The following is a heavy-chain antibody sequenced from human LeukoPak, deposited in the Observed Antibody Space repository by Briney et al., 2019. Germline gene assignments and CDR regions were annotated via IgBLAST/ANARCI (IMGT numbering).Heavy chain of an antibody. J-gene: IGHJ6*02. Sequence: SETLSLTFSVSGGSISGGGYYWSWIRQPPGKGLEWIGYIYYSGSTNYNPSLKSRVTISVDTSKNQFSLKLSSVTAADTAVYYCAREDVAGGSGSNYYYYGMDVWGQGTTVTVSS. CDR3: AREDVAGGSGSNYYYYGMDV. CDR1: GGSISGGGYY. CDR2: IYYSGST. D-gene: IGHD3-10*01. V-gene: IGHV4-61*08.